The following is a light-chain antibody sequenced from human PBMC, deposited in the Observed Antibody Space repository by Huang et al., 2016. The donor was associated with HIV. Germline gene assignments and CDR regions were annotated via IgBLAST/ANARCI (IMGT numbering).Light chain of an antibody. CDR3: QQYNNWPRT. J-gene: IGKJ1*01. CDR2: GAS. Sequence: IVMTQSPATLSVSPGERATLSCRASHSVSSNLAWYQQKPGQAPRPLIYGASTRATGIPARFSGSGSGTEFTLTISSLQYGDFAVYYCQQYNNWPRTFGQGTKVEMK. V-gene: IGKV3-15*01. CDR1: HSVSSN.